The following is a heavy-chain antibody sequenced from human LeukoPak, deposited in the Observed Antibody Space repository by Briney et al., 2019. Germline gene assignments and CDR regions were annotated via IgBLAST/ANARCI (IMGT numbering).Heavy chain of an antibody. V-gene: IGHV4-4*07. D-gene: IGHD3-22*01. CDR3: ARETTNYYDSSGYDY. CDR2: IYTSGST. CDR1: GGSICSYY. Sequence: SETLSLTCTVSGGSICSYYWTWVRLPAGRGLEWIGRIYTSGSTNYNPSLMSRVTISIDKSKNQFSLKLYSVTAADTAVYYCARETTNYYDSSGYDYWGQGTLVTVSS. J-gene: IGHJ4*02.